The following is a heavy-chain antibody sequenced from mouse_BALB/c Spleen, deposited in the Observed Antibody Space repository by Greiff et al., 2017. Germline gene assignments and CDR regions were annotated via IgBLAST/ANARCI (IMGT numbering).Heavy chain of an antibody. CDR2: ISNGGGST. V-gene: IGHV5-12-2*01. CDR3: ARQLTGSYAMDY. Sequence: EVQGVESGGGLVQPGGSLKLSCAASGFTFSSYTMSWVRQTPEKRLEWVAYISNGGGSTYYPDTVKGRFTISRDNAKNTLYLQMSSLKSEDTAMYYCARQLTGSYAMDYWGQGTSVTVSS. CDR1: GFTFSSYT. D-gene: IGHD4-1*01. J-gene: IGHJ4*01.